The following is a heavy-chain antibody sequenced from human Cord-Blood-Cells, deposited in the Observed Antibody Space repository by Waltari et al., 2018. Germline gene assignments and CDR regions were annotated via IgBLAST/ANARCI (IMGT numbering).Heavy chain of an antibody. CDR1: GFTFSCYS. D-gene: IGHD6-13*01. J-gene: IGHJ1*01. Sequence: EVQLVESGGGLVKPGGALRLSCAASGFTFSCYSMNWVRQAPGKWLEWVSSISSSSSYIYYADSVKGRFTISRDNAKNSLYLQMNSLRAEDTAVYYCARPGYSSSFQHWGQGTLVTVSS. CDR3: ARPGYSSSFQH. CDR2: ISSSSSYI. V-gene: IGHV3-21*01.